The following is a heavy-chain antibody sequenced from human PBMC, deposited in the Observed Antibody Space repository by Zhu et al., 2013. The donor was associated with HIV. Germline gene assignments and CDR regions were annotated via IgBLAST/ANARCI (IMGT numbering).Heavy chain of an antibody. Sequence: EVQLVQSGAEVKKPGESLKISCKGSGYSFTSYWIGWVRQMPGKGLEWMGIIYPGDSDTRYSPSFQGQVTISADKSISTAYLQWSSLKASDTAMYYCARKDSRSGALAGFDIWGQGTMVTVSS. CDR2: IYPGDSDT. D-gene: IGHD2-15*01. V-gene: IGHV5-51*01. J-gene: IGHJ3*02. CDR3: ARKDSRSGALAGFDI. CDR1: GYSFTSYW.